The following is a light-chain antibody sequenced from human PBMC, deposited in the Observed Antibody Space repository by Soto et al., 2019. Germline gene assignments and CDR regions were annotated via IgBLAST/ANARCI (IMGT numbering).Light chain of an antibody. CDR2: DAS. J-gene: IGKJ1*01. CDR1: QSVSSY. V-gene: IGKV3-11*01. CDR3: QQRSNWPPT. Sequence: EIVLKLSASTLSLTPGERATLSCRARQSVSSYLAWYQQKSGQAPRLLIYDASNRATGILARFSGSGSGTDFTLTIRSLEPEDFAVYYCQQRSNWPPTFGQATKVDI.